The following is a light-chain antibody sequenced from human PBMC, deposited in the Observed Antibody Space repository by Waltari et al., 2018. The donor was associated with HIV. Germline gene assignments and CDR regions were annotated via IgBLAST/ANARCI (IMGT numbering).Light chain of an antibody. CDR1: QSVLYSSNNKNY. Sequence: DIVMTQSPDSLAMSLGERATINCSSSQSVLYSSNNKNYLTWYQQRPGQPPKLLIYWASTRESGVPDRFSGSGSGTDFTLTINSLQAEDVAVYYCQQYYNTPFTFGPGTKVDIK. CDR2: WAS. V-gene: IGKV4-1*01. CDR3: QQYYNTPFT. J-gene: IGKJ3*01.